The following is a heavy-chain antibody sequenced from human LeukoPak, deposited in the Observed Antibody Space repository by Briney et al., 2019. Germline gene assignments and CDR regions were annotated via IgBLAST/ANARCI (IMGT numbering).Heavy chain of an antibody. Sequence: GASVKVSCKESGYTFASYYMHWVRQAPGQGLEWMGIINPSGGSTSYAQKFQGRVTMTRDMSTSTVYMELSSLRSEDTAVYYCARVTSGWTQSTEFDYWGQGTLVTVSS. V-gene: IGHV1-46*01. CDR2: INPSGGST. D-gene: IGHD6-19*01. CDR1: GYTFASYY. CDR3: ARVTSGWTQSTEFDY. J-gene: IGHJ4*02.